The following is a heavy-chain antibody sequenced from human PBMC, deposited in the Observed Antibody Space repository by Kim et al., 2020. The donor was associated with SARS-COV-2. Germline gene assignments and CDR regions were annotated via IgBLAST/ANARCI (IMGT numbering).Heavy chain of an antibody. CDR2: ISGSGGST. J-gene: IGHJ6*02. CDR1: GFTFSSYA. D-gene: IGHD3-10*01. CDR3: AKGTQGMVRGVIYYYYGMDV. Sequence: GGSLRLSCAASGFTFSSYAMSWVRQAPGKGLEWVSAISGSGGSTYYADSVKGRFTISRDNSKNTLYLQMNSLRAEDTAVYYCAKGTQGMVRGVIYYYYGMDVWGQGTTVTVSS. V-gene: IGHV3-23*01.